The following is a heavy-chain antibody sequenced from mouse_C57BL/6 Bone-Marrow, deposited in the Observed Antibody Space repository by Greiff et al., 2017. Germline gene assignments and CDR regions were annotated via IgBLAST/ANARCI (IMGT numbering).Heavy chain of an antibody. V-gene: IGHV14-2*01. CDR2: IDPEDGET. Sequence: EVQLKESGAELVKPGASVKLSCTASGFNIKDYYMHWVKQRTEQGLEWIGRIDPEDGETKYAPKFQGKATITADTSSNTAYLQLSSLTSEDTAVYYCARGITTVVKDYAMDYWGQGTSVTVSS. J-gene: IGHJ4*01. CDR1: GFNIKDYY. D-gene: IGHD1-1*01. CDR3: ARGITTVVKDYAMDY.